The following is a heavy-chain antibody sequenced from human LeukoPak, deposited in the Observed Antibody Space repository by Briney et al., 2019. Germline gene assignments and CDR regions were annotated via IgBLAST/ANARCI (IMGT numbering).Heavy chain of an antibody. J-gene: IGHJ4*02. CDR3: ATGDYYDSSPLEY. V-gene: IGHV1-24*01. CDR1: GYTLTELS. D-gene: IGHD3-22*01. Sequence: ASVKVSCKVSGYTLTELSMHWVRQAPGKGLEWMEGFDPEDGETIYAQKFQGRVTMTEDTSTDTAYMELSSLRSEDTAVYYCATGDYYDSSPLEYWGQGTLVTVSS. CDR2: FDPEDGET.